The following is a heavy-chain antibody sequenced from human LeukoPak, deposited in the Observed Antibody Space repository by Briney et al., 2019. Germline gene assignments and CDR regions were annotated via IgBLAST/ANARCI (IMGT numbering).Heavy chain of an antibody. J-gene: IGHJ4*02. V-gene: IGHV3-48*01. Sequence: GGSLRLSCAVSGFTFGSYTMNWVRQAPGKGLEWVSHISSTSTTYYADSVKGRFTTSRDNAKNLLCLQMNSLRAEDTAVYYCAKGTRYYDSSGIGYWGQGTLVTVSS. CDR2: ISSTSTT. CDR1: GFTFGSYT. D-gene: IGHD3-22*01. CDR3: AKGTRYYDSSGIGY.